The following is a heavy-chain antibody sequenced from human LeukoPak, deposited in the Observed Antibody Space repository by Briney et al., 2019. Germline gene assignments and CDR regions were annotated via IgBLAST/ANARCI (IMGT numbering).Heavy chain of an antibody. CDR2: IGSSSTYI. V-gene: IGHV3-21*01. CDR3: ARDRIDDSSGYYPFDY. CDR1: GFTFSSYS. J-gene: IGHJ4*02. D-gene: IGHD3-22*01. Sequence: PGGSLRLSCAASGFTFSSYSMNWVRQAPGKGLEWVSSIGSSSTYIYYADSVKGRFTISRDNAKNSLYLQMNSLRAEDTAVYYCARDRIDDSSGYYPFDYWGQGTLVTVSS.